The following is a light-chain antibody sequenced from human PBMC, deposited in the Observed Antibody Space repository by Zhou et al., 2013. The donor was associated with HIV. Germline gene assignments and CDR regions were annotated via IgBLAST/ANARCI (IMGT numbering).Light chain of an antibody. CDR1: QSISSY. CDR2: LAS. Sequence: DIQMTQSPSSLSASVGDRVTITCRASQSISSYLNWYQQRPGKTPELLIHLASNLQSGVSSRFSGSGSGTQFSLNISGLRPEDSATYYCQQSYSVPLTFGGGTRLEI. J-gene: IGKJ4*01. CDR3: QQSYSVPLT. V-gene: IGKV1-39*01.